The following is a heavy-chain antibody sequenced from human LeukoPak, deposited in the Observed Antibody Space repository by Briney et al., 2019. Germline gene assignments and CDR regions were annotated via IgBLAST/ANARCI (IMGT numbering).Heavy chain of an antibody. J-gene: IGHJ4*02. CDR2: ISGSGGST. CDR1: GFTFSSYA. D-gene: IGHD3-9*01. CDR3: AKDLVLRYFDWLLSEDY. Sequence: GGSLRLSCAASGFTFSSYAMSWVRQAPGKGLGWVSAISGSGGSTYYADSVKGRFTISRDNSKNTLYLQMNSLRAEDTAVYYCAKDLVLRYFDWLLSEDYWGQGTLVTVSS. V-gene: IGHV3-23*01.